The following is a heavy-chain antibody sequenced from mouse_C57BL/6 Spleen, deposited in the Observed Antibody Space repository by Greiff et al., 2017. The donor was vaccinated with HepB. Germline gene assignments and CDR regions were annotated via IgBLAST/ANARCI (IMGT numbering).Heavy chain of an antibody. J-gene: IGHJ1*03. Sequence: EVQLQQSGPELVKPGASVKIPCKASGYTFTDYNMDWVKQSHGKSLEWIGDINPNNGGTIYNQKFKGKATLTVDKSSSTAYMELRSLTSEDTAVYYCAIYSNYCYFDVWGTGTTVTVSS. CDR2: INPNNGGT. D-gene: IGHD2-5*01. CDR3: AIYSNYCYFDV. V-gene: IGHV1-18*01. CDR1: GYTFTDYN.